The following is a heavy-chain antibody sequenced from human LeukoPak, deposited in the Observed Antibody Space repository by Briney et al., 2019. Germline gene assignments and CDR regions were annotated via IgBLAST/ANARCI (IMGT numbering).Heavy chain of an antibody. CDR2: ISYDGNNK. CDR1: GFTFSSYA. D-gene: IGHD6-13*01. V-gene: IGHV3-30*04. Sequence: PGGSLRLSCAASGFTFSSYAIHRVRQAPGKGLEWVAVISYDGNNKYYADSLKGRFTISRDNSKNTLYLQMNSLRAEDTAVYYCARERIAATGTGWFDPWGQGTLVTVSS. J-gene: IGHJ5*02. CDR3: ARERIAATGTGWFDP.